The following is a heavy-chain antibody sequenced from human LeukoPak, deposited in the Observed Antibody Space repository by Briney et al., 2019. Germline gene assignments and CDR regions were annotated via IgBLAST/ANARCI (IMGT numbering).Heavy chain of an antibody. CDR3: ARGPYYDFWSGSGYYYYYYMDV. CDR2: ISYDGSNK. Sequence: PGGSLRLSCAASGFTFSSYGMHWVRQAPGKGLEWVAVISYDGSNKYYADSVKGRFTISRDNSKNTLYLQMNSLRAEDTAVYYCARGPYYDFWSGSGYYYYYYMDVWGKGTTVTVSS. D-gene: IGHD3-3*01. V-gene: IGHV3-30*03. J-gene: IGHJ6*03. CDR1: GFTFSSYG.